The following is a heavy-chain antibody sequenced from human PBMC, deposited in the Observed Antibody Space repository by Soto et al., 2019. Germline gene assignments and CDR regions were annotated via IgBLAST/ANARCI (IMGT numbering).Heavy chain of an antibody. CDR1: GDSISTYY. J-gene: IGHJ5*02. V-gene: IGHV4-59*01. CDR2: IYYSGST. Sequence: SETLSLTCSVSGDSISTYYWSWIRQPPGKGLEWIGYIYYSGSTNYNPSLKSRVIISVDTSKNQFSLKLTSVAAADTAVYYCARAMGYYASGSYFDPWGQGILVTVSS. D-gene: IGHD3-10*01. CDR3: ARAMGYYASGSYFDP.